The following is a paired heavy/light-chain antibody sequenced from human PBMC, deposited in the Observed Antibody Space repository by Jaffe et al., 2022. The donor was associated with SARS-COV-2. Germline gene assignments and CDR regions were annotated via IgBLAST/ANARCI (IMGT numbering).Heavy chain of an antibody. J-gene: IGHJ4*02. Sequence: EVQLVESGGGLVKPGGSLRLSCAASGFTFSTYNMNWVRQAPGTGLEWVSSISYASGNMYYADSVKGRFTISRDNAKNSLYLQMNSLRAEDTAVYYCARGGQGYCSGGSCYWGSDFWGQGTLVTVSS. V-gene: IGHV3-21*01. CDR3: ARGGQGYCSGGSCYWGSDF. CDR1: GFTFSTYN. CDR2: ISYASGNM. D-gene: IGHD2-15*01.
Light chain of an antibody. CDR2: GAS. Sequence: EIVLTQSPGTLSFSPGERATLSCRASQSVSSSYLAWYQQKPGQAPRLLIYGASSRATGIPDRFSGSESGTDFTLTISRLEPEDFAVYYCQQYGNSPWTFGQGTKVEIK. CDR3: QQYGNSPWT. V-gene: IGKV3-20*01. CDR1: QSVSSSY. J-gene: IGKJ1*01.